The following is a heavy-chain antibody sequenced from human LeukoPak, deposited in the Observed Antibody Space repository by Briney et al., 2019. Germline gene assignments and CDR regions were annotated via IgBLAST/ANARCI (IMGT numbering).Heavy chain of an antibody. CDR2: ISSSGSTI. J-gene: IGHJ4*02. D-gene: IGHD5-18*01. V-gene: IGHV3-48*03. Sequence: GGSLRLSCAASGFTFSSYEMNWVRQAPGKGLEWVSYISSSGSTIYYADSVKGRFTISRDNAKNSLYLQMNSLRAEDTAVYYCARGGYSYATVGYWGQGTLVTVSS. CDR1: GFTFSSYE. CDR3: ARGGYSYATVGY.